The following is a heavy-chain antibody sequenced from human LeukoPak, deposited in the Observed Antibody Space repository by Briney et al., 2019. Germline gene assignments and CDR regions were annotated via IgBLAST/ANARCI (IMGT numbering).Heavy chain of an antibody. CDR2: IYYSGST. J-gene: IGHJ6*03. D-gene: IGHD2-2*01. CDR3: AREDIVVVPAADAYYYYYYMDV. Sequence: SQTLSLTCTVSGGSISSGDYYWSWIRQPPGKGLEWIGYIYYSGSTYYNPSLKSRVTISVDTSKNQFSLKLSSVTAAETAVYYCAREDIVVVPAADAYYYYYYMDVWGKGTTVTVSS. CDR1: GGSISSGDYY. V-gene: IGHV4-30-4*08.